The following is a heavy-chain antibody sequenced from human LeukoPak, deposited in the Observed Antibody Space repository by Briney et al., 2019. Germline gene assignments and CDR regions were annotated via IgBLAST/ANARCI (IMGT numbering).Heavy chain of an antibody. CDR3: ARYYYYDSSGITGEFDY. D-gene: IGHD3-22*01. J-gene: IGHJ4*02. V-gene: IGHV3-20*01. CDR1: GFTFDDYG. CDR2: INWNGGST. Sequence: PGGSLRLSCAASGFTFDDYGMSWVRQAPGKGLEWVSGINWNGGSTGYADSVKGRFTISRDNAKNSLYLQMNSLRAEDTALYHCARYYYYDSSGITGEFDYWGQGTLVTVSS.